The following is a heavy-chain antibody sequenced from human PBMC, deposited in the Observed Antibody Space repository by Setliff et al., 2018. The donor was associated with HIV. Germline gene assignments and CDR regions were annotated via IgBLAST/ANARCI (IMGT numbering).Heavy chain of an antibody. V-gene: IGHV4-59*01. Sequence: SETLSLTCTVSSGSISTYYWTWIRQSPGKGLEWLGYIYYTGSTNFNPSVESRVTISVDTSKSQFSLKLRSVTAADTAVYYCARVSPLTHYYYMDMWGKGTTVTVSS. D-gene: IGHD7-27*01. CDR1: SGSISTYY. CDR2: IYYTGST. J-gene: IGHJ6*03. CDR3: ARVSPLTHYYYMDM.